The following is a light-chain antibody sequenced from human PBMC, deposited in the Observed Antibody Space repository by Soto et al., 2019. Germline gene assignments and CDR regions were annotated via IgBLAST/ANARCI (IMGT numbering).Light chain of an antibody. V-gene: IGLV2-14*01. J-gene: IGLJ1*01. Sequence: QSALTQPGSVSGSPGQSITISCTGTSSDVGGYHYVSWYQLLPGKAPKLILFEVSIRPSGVSYRFSGSKSGNTASLTISGLQAEDEADYFCSSYSISTAYLFGTGTKVTVL. CDR3: SSYSISTAYL. CDR2: EVS. CDR1: SSDVGGYHY.